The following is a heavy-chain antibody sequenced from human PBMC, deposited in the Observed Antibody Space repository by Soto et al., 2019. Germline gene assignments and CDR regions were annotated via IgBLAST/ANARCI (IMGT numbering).Heavy chain of an antibody. J-gene: IGHJ4*02. CDR3: AKDKDGWYDFDY. CDR2: ISWNSGSI. V-gene: IGHV3-9*01. D-gene: IGHD6-19*01. CDR1: GFTFDDYA. Sequence: EVQLVESGGGLVQPGRSLRLSCAASGFTFDDYAMHWVRQAPGKGREWVSGISWNSGSIGYADSVKGRFTISRDNAKNSLYLQMNSLRAEDTALYYCAKDKDGWYDFDYWGQGTLVTVSS.